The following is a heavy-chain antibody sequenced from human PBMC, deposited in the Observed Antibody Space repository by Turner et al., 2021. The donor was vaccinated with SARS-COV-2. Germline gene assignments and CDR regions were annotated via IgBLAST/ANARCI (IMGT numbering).Heavy chain of an antibody. D-gene: IGHD3-10*01. CDR1: GFTFSNYD. CDR3: ARAKFRGLISWFDP. Sequence: EVQLVESGGGLVQPGGSLRLSCAASGFTFSNYDMHWVRQATGKGLEWGSAVGTAGYTYYPGSVKGRFTISRENGKNSLYLQMNSLRAGDTAVYYCARAKFRGLISWFDPWGQGTLVTVSS. CDR2: VGTAGYT. J-gene: IGHJ5*02. V-gene: IGHV3-13*04.